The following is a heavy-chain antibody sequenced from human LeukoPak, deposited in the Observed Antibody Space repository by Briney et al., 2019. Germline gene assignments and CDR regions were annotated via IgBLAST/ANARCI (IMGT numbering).Heavy chain of an antibody. CDR3: ARAYSSYYYYYMDV. D-gene: IGHD6-19*01. J-gene: IGHJ6*03. CDR2: FYTSGHT. V-gene: IGHV4-61*09. Sequence: PSETLSLTCTVSGGSINSGSYYWSWIRQPAGKGLEWMGHFYTSGHTSYNPSLKSRVTISVDTSKKQFSLKLSSVTAADTAVYYCARAYSSYYYYYMDVWGKGTTVTVSS. CDR1: GGSINSGSYY.